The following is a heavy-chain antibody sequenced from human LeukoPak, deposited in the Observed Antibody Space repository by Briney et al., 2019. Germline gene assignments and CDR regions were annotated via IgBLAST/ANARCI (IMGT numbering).Heavy chain of an antibody. CDR1: GFSFSSCG. Sequence: GGSLRLFCAASGFSFSSCGMHWVRQAPGKGLEWVAFIRSDGSIKYYADSVKGRFTISRDNSKNTLYLQMSSLRPEDTAVYCCAKDLPAAYLDYWGQGTLVTVSS. CDR3: AKDLPAAYLDY. D-gene: IGHD2-2*01. CDR2: IRSDGSIK. J-gene: IGHJ4*02. V-gene: IGHV3-30*02.